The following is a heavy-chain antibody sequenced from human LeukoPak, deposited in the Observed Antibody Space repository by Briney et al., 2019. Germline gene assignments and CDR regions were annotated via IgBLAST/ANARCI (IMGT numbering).Heavy chain of an antibody. CDR2: IIPIFGTA. CDR3: AIRGATGTIGETYYFDY. D-gene: IGHD1-1*01. J-gene: IGHJ4*02. Sequence: ASVKVSCKASGYTFTSYGISWVRQAPGQGLEWMRGIIPIFGTANYAQKFQGRVTITADKSTSTAYMELSSLRSEDTAVYYCAIRGATGTIGETYYFDYWGQGTLVTVSS. CDR1: GYTFTSYG. V-gene: IGHV1-69*06.